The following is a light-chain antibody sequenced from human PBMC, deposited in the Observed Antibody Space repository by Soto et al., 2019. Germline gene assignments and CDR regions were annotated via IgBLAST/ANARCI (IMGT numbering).Light chain of an antibody. J-gene: IGKJ4*01. CDR3: QQSYSIPLT. CDR2: AAS. Sequence: DIQMTQSPSSLSASVGDRVTITCRASQSISSYLNWYQQKPGKDPKLLIYAASSLQSGVPSRFSGSGSGTEFTLTISSLQPEDFATYYCQQSYSIPLTFGGGTKVEIK. V-gene: IGKV1-39*01. CDR1: QSISSY.